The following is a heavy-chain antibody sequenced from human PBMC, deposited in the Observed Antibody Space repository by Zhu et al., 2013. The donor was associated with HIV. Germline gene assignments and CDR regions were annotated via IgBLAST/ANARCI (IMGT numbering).Heavy chain of an antibody. CDR3: ARDFGRFGELSLELPDY. V-gene: IGHV1-18*01. Sequence: QVRLVQSGAEVKKPGASVKVSCKASGYTFISYGISWVRQAPGQGLEWMGWISTYNGNTNYAQKLQGRVTMTTDTLMSTAYMELRSLRSDDTAVYYCARDFGRFGELSLELPDYWGQGTLVTVSS. CDR2: ISTYNGNT. J-gene: IGHJ4*02. D-gene: IGHD3-10*01. CDR1: GYTFISYG.